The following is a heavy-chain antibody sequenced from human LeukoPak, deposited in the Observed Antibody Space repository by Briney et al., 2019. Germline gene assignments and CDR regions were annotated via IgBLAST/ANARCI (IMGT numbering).Heavy chain of an antibody. J-gene: IGHJ4*02. D-gene: IGHD3-10*01. V-gene: IGHV3-7*01. CDR3: ASGNLWFGELHDY. CDR1: GFTFSSYE. CDR2: IKQDGSEK. Sequence: GSLRLSCAASGFTFSSYEMNWVRQAPGKGLEWVANIKQDGSEKYYVDSAKGRFTISRDNAKNSLYLQMNSLRAEDTAVYYCASGNLWFGELHDYWGQGTLVTVSS.